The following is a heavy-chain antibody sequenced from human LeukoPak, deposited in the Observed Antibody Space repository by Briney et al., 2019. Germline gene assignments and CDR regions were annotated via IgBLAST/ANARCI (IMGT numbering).Heavy chain of an antibody. D-gene: IGHD5-18*01. V-gene: IGHV4-30-4*01. CDR2: IYYSGST. Sequence: PSETLSLTCTVSGGSISSGDYYWSWIRQPPGKGLEWIGYIYYSGSTYYNPSLKSRVTISVDTSKNQFSLKLRSVTAADTAVYYCARVQVIGYSYGFDYWGQGTLVTVSS. J-gene: IGHJ4*02. CDR1: GGSISSGDYY. CDR3: ARVQVIGYSYGFDY.